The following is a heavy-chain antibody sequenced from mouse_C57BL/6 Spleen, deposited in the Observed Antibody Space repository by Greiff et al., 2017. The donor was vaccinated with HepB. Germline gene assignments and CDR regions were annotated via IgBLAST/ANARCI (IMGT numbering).Heavy chain of an antibody. CDR2: ISSGGSYT. CDR1: GFTFSSYG. J-gene: IGHJ4*01. CDR3: GRGGYYYAMDY. Sequence: VQLKESGGDLVKPGGSLKLSCAASGFTFSSYGMSWVRQTPDKRLEWVATISSGGSYTYYPDSVKGRFTISRDNAKNTLYLQMSSLKSEDTAMYYCGRGGYYYAMDYWGQGTSVTVSS. V-gene: IGHV5-6*01.